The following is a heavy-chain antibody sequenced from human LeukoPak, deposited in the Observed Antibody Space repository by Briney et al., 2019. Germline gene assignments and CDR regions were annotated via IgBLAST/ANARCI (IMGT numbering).Heavy chain of an antibody. D-gene: IGHD3-10*01. CDR3: ARDPLNYGSGSYFDY. CDR2: IIPIFGTA. J-gene: IGHJ4*02. CDR1: GGTFSSYA. V-gene: IGHV1-69*13. Sequence: GASVKVSCKASGGTFSSYAISWVRQAPGQGLEWMGGIIPIFGTANYAQKFQGRVTITADESTSTAYMELSSLRSEDTAVYHCARDPLNYGSGSYFDYWGQGTLVTVSS.